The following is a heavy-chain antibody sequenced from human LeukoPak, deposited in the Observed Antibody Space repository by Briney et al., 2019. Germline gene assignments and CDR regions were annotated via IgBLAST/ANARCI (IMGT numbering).Heavy chain of an antibody. J-gene: IGHJ4*02. Sequence: GGSLRLSCAASGFTFTTYWMSWVRQAPGEGLEWVASIKGDGSENYYVDSVKGRFTISRDNAKNSLYLQMNSLRAEDTAMYYCARLRGGDGSVFRPFDYRGQGTLVTVSS. CDR1: GFTFTTYW. V-gene: IGHV3-7*01. CDR3: ARLRGGDGSVFRPFDY. D-gene: IGHD3-22*01. CDR2: IKGDGSEN.